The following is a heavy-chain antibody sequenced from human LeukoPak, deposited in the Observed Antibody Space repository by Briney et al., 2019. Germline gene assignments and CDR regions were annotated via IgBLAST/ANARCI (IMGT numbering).Heavy chain of an antibody. J-gene: IGHJ4*02. CDR3: AKTPYYDFWSGYLTPDFDY. V-gene: IGHV3-7*03. CDR2: IKQAGSEK. CDR1: GFTFSSYW. D-gene: IGHD3-3*01. Sequence: GGSLRLSCAASGFTFSSYWMSWVRQAPGKGLEWVANIKQAGSEKYYVDSVKGRFTISRDNAKNSLYLQMNSLRAEDTAVYYCAKTPYYDFWSGYLTPDFDYWGQGTLVTVSS.